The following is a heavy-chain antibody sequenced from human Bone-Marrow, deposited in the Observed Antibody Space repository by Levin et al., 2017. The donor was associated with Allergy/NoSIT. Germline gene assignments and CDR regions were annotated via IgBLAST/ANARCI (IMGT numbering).Heavy chain of an antibody. CDR2: VYYSGST. CDR1: GGSISGSSFS. CDR3: ARRWGDHTAMGTRFDS. D-gene: IGHD5-18*01. Sequence: SETLSLTCTVSGGSISGSSFSWDWIRQPPGKGLEWIGAVYYSGSTDYNPSLKSRVIISVDTSKNQFSLKLKSVTAADRAVYYCARRWGDHTAMGTRFDSWGQGTLVTVSS. V-gene: IGHV4-39*01. J-gene: IGHJ5*01.